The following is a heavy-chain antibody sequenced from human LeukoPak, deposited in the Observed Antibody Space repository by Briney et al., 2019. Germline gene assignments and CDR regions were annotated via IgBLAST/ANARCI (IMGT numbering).Heavy chain of an antibody. D-gene: IGHD4-23*01. CDR2: ISYDGSNK. J-gene: IGHJ5*02. CDR3: ARDGRSYGGKNWFDP. CDR1: GFTFSSYA. V-gene: IGHV3-30-3*01. Sequence: GRSLRLSCAASGFTFSSYAMHWVRQAPGKGLEGVAVISYDGSNKYYADSVKGRFTTSRDNSKNTLYLQMNSLRAEDTAVYYCARDGRSYGGKNWFDPWGQGTLVTVSS.